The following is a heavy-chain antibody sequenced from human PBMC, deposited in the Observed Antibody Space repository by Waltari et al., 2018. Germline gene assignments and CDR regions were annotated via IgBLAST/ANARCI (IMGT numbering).Heavy chain of an antibody. J-gene: IGHJ4*02. CDR3: ARGIYYFDY. V-gene: IGHV3-33*01. D-gene: IGHD3-3*01. CDR1: GFPFSSYV. CDR2: IWYDGSNK. Sequence: QVQLVESGGGVVQPGRSLRLSCAASGFPFSSYVMHWVRQAPGKGLEWVAVIWYDGSNKYYADSVKGRFTISRDNSKNTLYLQMNSLRAEDTAVYYCARGIYYFDYWGQGTLVTVSS.